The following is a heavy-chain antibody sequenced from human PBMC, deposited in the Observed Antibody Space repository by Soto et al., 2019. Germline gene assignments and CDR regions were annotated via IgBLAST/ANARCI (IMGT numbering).Heavy chain of an antibody. J-gene: IGHJ3*02. CDR2: IKQDGSEK. D-gene: IGHD2-15*01. CDR1: GFTFSSYW. V-gene: IGHV3-7*01. Sequence: EVQLVESGGGLVQPGGSLRLSCAASGFTFSSYWMSWVRQAPGKGLEWVANIKQDGSEKYYVDSVKGQFTISRDNAKNSLYPQMNSLRAEDTAVYYCARDAVVVVAADDACDIWGQGTMVAVSS. CDR3: ARDAVVVVAADDACDI.